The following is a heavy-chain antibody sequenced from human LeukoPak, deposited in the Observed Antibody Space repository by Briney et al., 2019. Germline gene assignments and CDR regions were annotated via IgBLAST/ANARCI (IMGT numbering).Heavy chain of an antibody. J-gene: IGHJ6*03. CDR2: INHSGST. CDR3: ARDANRIVVVPAAMEGGYYMDV. D-gene: IGHD2-2*01. V-gene: IGHV4-34*01. CDR1: GGSFSGYY. Sequence: SETLSLTCAVYGGSFSGYYWSWIRQPPGKGLEWIGEINHSGSTYYNPPLKSRVTISVDTSKNQFSLKLSSVTAADTAVYYCARDANRIVVVPAAMEGGYYMDVWGKGTTVTVSS.